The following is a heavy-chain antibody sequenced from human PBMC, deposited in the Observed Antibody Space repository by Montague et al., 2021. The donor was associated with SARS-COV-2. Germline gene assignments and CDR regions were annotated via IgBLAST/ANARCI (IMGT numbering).Heavy chain of an antibody. CDR2: IYYSGST. J-gene: IGHJ5*02. Sequence: SETRSLTCTVSGGSISSSTYYWGWIRQPPGKWLEWIASIYYSGSTYFNPSLKSRAAISIDTSKNQFSLKLSSVTAADTAVYYCARRPYYYDSSGQFDPWGQGVLVTVSS. CDR1: GGSISSSTYY. V-gene: IGHV4-39*07. CDR3: ARRPYYYDSSGQFDP. D-gene: IGHD3-22*01.